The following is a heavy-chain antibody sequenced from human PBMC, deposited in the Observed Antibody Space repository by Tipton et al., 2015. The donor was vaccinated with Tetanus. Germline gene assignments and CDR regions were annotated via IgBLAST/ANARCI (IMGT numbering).Heavy chain of an antibody. Sequence: SLRLSCAASGIDFNRYGMHWVRQRPGKALEWVSVITWDDNTFYAASIQGRFTISRDNNKDSLYLQMNDLTAEDTALYFCAKDKELYYYYYGMDVWGQGTAVTVSS. CDR1: GIDFNRYG. J-gene: IGHJ6*02. V-gene: IGHV3-43D*04. D-gene: IGHD1-26*01. CDR3: AKDKELYYYYYGMDV. CDR2: ITWDDNT.